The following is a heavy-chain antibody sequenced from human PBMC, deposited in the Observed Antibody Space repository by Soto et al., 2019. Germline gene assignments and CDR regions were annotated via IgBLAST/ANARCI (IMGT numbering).Heavy chain of an antibody. CDR2: INHSGST. D-gene: IGHD4-17*01. J-gene: IGHJ3*02. V-gene: IGHV4-34*01. Sequence: QVQLQQWGAGLLKPSETLSLTCAVYGGSFSGYYWSWIRQPPGKGLEWIGEINHSGSTNYNPSLKSRVTISVDTSKNQFSLKLSSVTAADTAVYYCARVSGDYSDAFDIWGQGTMVTVSS. CDR3: ARVSGDYSDAFDI. CDR1: GGSFSGYY.